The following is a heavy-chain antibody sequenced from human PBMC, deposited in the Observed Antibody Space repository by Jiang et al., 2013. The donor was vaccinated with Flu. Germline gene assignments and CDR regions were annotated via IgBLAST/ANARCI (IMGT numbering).Heavy chain of an antibody. D-gene: IGHD1-26*01. V-gene: IGHV4-34*01. CDR2: INHSGST. CDR3: ARGQGGGSYPYYYYYYGMDV. CDR1: GGSFSGYY. J-gene: IGHJ6*04. Sequence: LLKPSETLSLTCAVYGGSFSGYYWSWIRQPPGKGLEWIGEINHSGSTNYNPSLKSRVTISVDTSKNQFSLKLSSVTAADTAVYYCARGQGGGSYPYYYYYYGMDVWGKGTTVTVSS.